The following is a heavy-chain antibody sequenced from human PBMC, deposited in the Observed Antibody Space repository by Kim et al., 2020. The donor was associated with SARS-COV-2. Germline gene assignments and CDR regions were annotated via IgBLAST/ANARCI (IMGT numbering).Heavy chain of an antibody. CDR1: GFTFSSYA. Sequence: GGSLRLSCAASGFTFSSYAMHWVRQAPGKRLEWVAVISYDGSNKYYADSVKGRFTISRDNSKNTLYLQMNSLRAEDTAVYYCARRWLQSKGPFDYWGQGTLVTVSS. D-gene: IGHD5-12*01. CDR2: ISYDGSNK. V-gene: IGHV3-30-3*01. CDR3: ARRWLQSKGPFDY. J-gene: IGHJ4*02.